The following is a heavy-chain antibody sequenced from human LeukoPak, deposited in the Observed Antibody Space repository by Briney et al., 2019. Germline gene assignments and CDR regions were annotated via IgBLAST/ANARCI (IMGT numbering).Heavy chain of an antibody. V-gene: IGHV4-38-2*01. CDR2: IYYSGST. CDR3: ARHSWEDY. Sequence: SETLSLTCPVSGSSISGGYYWGWIRQPPGKGLEWIGSIYYSGSTYYNPSLKSRVTISVDTSKNQFSLKLSSVTAADTAVYCCARHSWEDYWGQGTLVTVSS. D-gene: IGHD1-26*01. CDR1: GSSISGGYY. J-gene: IGHJ4*02.